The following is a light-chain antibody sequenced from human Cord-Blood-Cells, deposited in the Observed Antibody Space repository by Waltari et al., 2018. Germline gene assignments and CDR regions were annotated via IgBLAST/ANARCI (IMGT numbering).Light chain of an antibody. CDR3: QQSYSTPYT. Sequence: DRVTITCRASQSISSYLNWYQQKPGKAPKLLIYAASSLQSGVPSRFSGSGSGIDFTLTISSLQPEDFATYYCQQSYSTPYTFGQGTKLEIK. CDR2: AAS. CDR1: QSISSY. V-gene: IGKV1-39*01. J-gene: IGKJ2*01.